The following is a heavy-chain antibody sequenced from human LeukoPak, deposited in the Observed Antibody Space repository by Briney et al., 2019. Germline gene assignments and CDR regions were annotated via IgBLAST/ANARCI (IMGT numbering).Heavy chain of an antibody. J-gene: IGHJ4*02. V-gene: IGHV3-7*04. CDR1: GFTFSNYW. CDR3: ARGITIAN. D-gene: IGHD3-10*01. Sequence: GGSLRLSCAASGFTFSNYWMTWVRQAPGKGLEWVANIKQDGSERDYVDSVKGRFTISRDDAKNSLYLQMNSLRAEDTAVYYCARGITIANWGQETLVTVSS. CDR2: IKQDGSER.